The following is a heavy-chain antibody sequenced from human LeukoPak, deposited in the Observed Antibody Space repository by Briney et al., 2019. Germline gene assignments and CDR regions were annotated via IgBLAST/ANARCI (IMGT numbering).Heavy chain of an antibody. Sequence: GSLRLSCAASGFTFSSYSMNWVRQAPGKGLEWVSSISSSSSYIYYADSVKGRFTISRDNAKNSLYLQMNSLRAEDTAVYYCASGYYDSSGPLPYYYYYYYMDVWGKGTTVTVSS. J-gene: IGHJ6*03. CDR2: ISSSSSYI. CDR3: ASGYYDSSGPLPYYYYYYYMDV. V-gene: IGHV3-21*01. D-gene: IGHD3-22*01. CDR1: GFTFSSYS.